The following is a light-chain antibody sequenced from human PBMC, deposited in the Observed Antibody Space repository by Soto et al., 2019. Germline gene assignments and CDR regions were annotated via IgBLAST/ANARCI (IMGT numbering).Light chain of an antibody. V-gene: IGKV1-39*01. J-gene: IGKJ1*01. CDR2: AAS. Sequence: IHLSQSPSSLSASVGDSVTIRCRASQSISSYLNWYQQKPGKAPKLLIYAASTLQSGVPSRFSGSGSGTDFTLTISSLQPEDFATYYCQQCYSTPRTFGQGTKVDIK. CDR3: QQCYSTPRT. CDR1: QSISSY.